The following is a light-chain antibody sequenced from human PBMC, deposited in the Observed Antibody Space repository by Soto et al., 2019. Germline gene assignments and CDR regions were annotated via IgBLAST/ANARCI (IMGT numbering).Light chain of an antibody. V-gene: IGLV1-44*01. J-gene: IGLJ1*01. CDR2: TNS. CDR3: AAWDDSLNGLYV. Sequence: QSVLTQPPSASGTPGQRVTISCSGSSSSIGSYTVNWYQQLPGTAPKLLIYTNSQRPSGVPDRFSGSKSGTSASLAISGLQSEDEADYYCAAWDDSLNGLYVFGTGTKVTVL. CDR1: SSSIGSYT.